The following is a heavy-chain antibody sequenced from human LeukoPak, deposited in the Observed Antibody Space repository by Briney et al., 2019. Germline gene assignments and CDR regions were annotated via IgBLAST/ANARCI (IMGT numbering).Heavy chain of an antibody. CDR3: SSETYSSGWYQGGWLDWYFDL. D-gene: IGHD6-19*01. Sequence: ASVKVSCKASGGTFSSYAISWVRQAPGQGLEWMGRIIPILGIANYAQKFQGRVTITADKSTSTAYMELSSLRSEDTAVYYCSSETYSSGWYQGGWLDWYFDLWGRGTLVTVSS. CDR2: IIPILGIA. V-gene: IGHV1-69*04. CDR1: GGTFSSYA. J-gene: IGHJ2*01.